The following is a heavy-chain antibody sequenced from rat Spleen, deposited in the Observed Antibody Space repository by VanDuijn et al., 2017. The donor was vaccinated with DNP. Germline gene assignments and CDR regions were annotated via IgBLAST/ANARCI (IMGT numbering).Heavy chain of an antibody. CDR2: VTNAGST. CDR3: VRSPSYYWYFDF. D-gene: IGHD3-1*01. J-gene: IGHJ1*01. CDR1: GFSITNNFK. Sequence: EVLLQESGPGLVKPSQSLSLTCSVTGFSITNNFKWSWIRKFPGNKLEWMGYVTNAGSTDYNPSLKSRISITRDTSKNQVFLQVTSVTTEDTATYYCVRSPSYYWYFDFWGPGTMVTVSS. V-gene: IGHV3-3*01.